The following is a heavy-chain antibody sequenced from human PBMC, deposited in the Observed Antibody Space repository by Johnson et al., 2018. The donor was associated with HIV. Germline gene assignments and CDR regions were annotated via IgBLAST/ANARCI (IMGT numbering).Heavy chain of an antibody. CDR1: GFTFDDYG. J-gene: IGHJ3*02. CDR3: AKDQHGPLVPTVMRDDAFDI. CDR2: ISWNGGST. D-gene: IGHD5-12*01. V-gene: IGHV3-20*04. Sequence: VRLVESGGGVVRPGGSLRLSCAASGFTFDDYGMSWVRQTPGKGLEWVSGISWNGGSTGYADSVKGRFTISRDNSKNTLYLQMNSLRAEDTAVYYCAKDQHGPLVPTVMRDDAFDIWGQGTMVTVSS.